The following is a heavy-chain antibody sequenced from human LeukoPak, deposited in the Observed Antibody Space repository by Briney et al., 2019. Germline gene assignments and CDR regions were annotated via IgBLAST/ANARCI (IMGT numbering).Heavy chain of an antibody. J-gene: IGHJ4*02. CDR3: ARGFAVVVVAAPYFFAY. V-gene: IGHV4-34*01. CDR2: INHSGST. CDR1: GGSFSGYY. Sequence: SETLSLTCAVYGGSFSGYYWSWIRQPPGKGLEWIGEINHSGSTNYNPSLKSRVTISVDTSKNQFSLKLSSVTAADTAVYYCARGFAVVVVAAPYFFAYWGQGTLVTVSS. D-gene: IGHD2-15*01.